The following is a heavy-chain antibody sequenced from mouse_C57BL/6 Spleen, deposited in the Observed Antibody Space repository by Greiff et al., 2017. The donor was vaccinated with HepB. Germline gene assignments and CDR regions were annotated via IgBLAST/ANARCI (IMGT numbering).Heavy chain of an antibody. CDR1: GYSITSGYD. J-gene: IGHJ4*01. D-gene: IGHD2-12*01. Sequence: EVMLVESGPGMVKPSQSLSLTCTVTGYSITSGYDWHWIRHFPGNKLEWMGYISYSGSTNYNPSLKSRISITHDTSKNHFFLKLNSVTTEDTATYYCARGRRGNAMDYWGQGTSVTVSS. CDR2: ISYSGST. CDR3: ARGRRGNAMDY. V-gene: IGHV3-1*01.